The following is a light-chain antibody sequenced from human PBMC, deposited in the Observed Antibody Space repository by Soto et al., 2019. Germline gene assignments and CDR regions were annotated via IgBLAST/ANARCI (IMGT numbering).Light chain of an antibody. V-gene: IGKV3-15*01. CDR2: GAS. CDR1: QSVSSN. Sequence: ERVRTQSPATLSVSPGERATLSCRASQSVSSNLAWYQQKPGQAPRLLIYGASTRATGIPARFSGSGSGTEFTLTISSLQSEDFAVYYCQQYNNWPLTFGQGTRLEIK. CDR3: QQYNNWPLT. J-gene: IGKJ5*01.